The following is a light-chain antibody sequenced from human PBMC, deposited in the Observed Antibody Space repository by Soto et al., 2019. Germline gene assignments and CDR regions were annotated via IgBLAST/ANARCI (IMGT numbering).Light chain of an antibody. Sequence: QSVLTQPPSVSGAPGQRVTISCTGSSSNIGAGYDVHWYQQLPGTAPKLLIYGNSNRPSGVPDRFSGSQSGTSASLAITGLQAEDEADYYCQSYDSSLTSVVLGGGTKVTVL. CDR3: QSYDSSLTSVV. CDR1: SSNIGAGYD. CDR2: GNS. J-gene: IGLJ2*01. V-gene: IGLV1-40*01.